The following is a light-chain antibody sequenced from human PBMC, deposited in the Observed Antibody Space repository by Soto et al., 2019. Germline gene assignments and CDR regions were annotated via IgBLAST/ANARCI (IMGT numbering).Light chain of an antibody. J-gene: IGKJ4*01. CDR1: HRVSSY. Sequence: EIEMTQSPATLSVSPGERVTLSCRASHRVSSYLAWYQQKPGQAPRLLIYGASTRATDIPARFSGSGSGTDFTLTISSLQSEDFAVYYCQQYNNWPLTFGGGTKVDIK. V-gene: IGKV3D-15*01. CDR3: QQYNNWPLT. CDR2: GAS.